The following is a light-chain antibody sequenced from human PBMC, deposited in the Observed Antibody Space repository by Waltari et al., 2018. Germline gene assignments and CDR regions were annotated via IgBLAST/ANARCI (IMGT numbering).Light chain of an antibody. CDR3: QQYHDYPWT. V-gene: IGKV1-8*01. CDR2: AAS. CDR1: QGVSTY. Sequence: AIRMTQSPSSLSASIGDRVTISCRASQGVSTYLACYQQKPGKAPSPLIHAASTLQRGVPSRFSGSGTGTDFTLTITCLQSEDFATYYCQQYHDYPWTFGQGTKVDI. J-gene: IGKJ1*01.